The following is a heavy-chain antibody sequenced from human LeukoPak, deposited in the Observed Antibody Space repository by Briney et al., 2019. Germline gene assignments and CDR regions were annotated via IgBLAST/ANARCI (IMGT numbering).Heavy chain of an antibody. CDR2: INTNTGNP. CDR3: ARDLSRLRWYDFDY. J-gene: IGHJ4*02. D-gene: IGHD4-23*01. V-gene: IGHV7-4-1*02. Sequence: ASVKVSCKASGYTFSGYALNWVRQAPGQGLEWMGWINTNTGNPTYAQGFTGRFVFSLDTSVSTAYLQISSLKAEDTAVYYCARDLSRLRWYDFDYWGQGTLVTVSS. CDR1: GYTFSGYA.